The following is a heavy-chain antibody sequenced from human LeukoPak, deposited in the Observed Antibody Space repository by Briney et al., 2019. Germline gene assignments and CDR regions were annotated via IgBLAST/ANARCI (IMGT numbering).Heavy chain of an antibody. D-gene: IGHD3-10*01. CDR3: ARDYMVRGDEGY. J-gene: IGHJ4*02. Sequence: ASVKVSCKASGYTYTGYYMHWVRQAPGQGLEWMGRINPNSGGTNYAQKFQGRVTMTRDTSISTAYMELSRLRSDDTAVYYCARDYMVRGDEGYWGQGTLVTVSS. CDR1: GYTYTGYY. V-gene: IGHV1-2*06. CDR2: INPNSGGT.